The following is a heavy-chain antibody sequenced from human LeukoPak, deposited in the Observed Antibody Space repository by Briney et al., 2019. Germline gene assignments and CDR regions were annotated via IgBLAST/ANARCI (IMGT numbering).Heavy chain of an antibody. CDR2: IHHSGSA. CDR1: GYSISRGYY. D-gene: IGHD2-8*02. CDR3: ARLPHCPGGKCRDGGVHIDY. V-gene: IGHV4-38-2*02. J-gene: IGHJ4*02. Sequence: SETLSLTCSVSGYSISRGYYWGRIRQPPGQGLEWIGSIHHSGSAYYKSSLKSRVTISVDTSRNQFSMKLSSVTAADTAVYYCARLPHCPGGKCRDGGVHIDYWGQGTLVTVSS.